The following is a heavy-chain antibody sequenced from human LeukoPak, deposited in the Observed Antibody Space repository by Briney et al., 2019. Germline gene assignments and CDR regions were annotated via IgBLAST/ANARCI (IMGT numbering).Heavy chain of an antibody. Sequence: PSETLSLTCTVSGGSISSYYWSWIRQPPGKGLEWIGYIYYSGSTYYNPSLKSRVTISVDTSKNQFSLKLSSVTAADTAVYYCARAKRNAFDIWGQGTMVTVSS. V-gene: IGHV4-59*08. CDR2: IYYSGST. CDR1: GGSISSYY. J-gene: IGHJ3*02. CDR3: ARAKRNAFDI.